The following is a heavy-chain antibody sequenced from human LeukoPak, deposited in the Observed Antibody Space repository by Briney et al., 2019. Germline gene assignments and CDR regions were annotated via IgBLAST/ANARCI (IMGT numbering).Heavy chain of an antibody. Sequence: PGGSLRLSCAPSGFTFSNAWMSWVRQAPGKGLEWVGRIKSKTDGGRTDYAAPVKGRFTISRDDSINTLYLEMNSLKTEDTAVYYCTTISSGYLFDYWGQGTLVTVSS. J-gene: IGHJ4*02. D-gene: IGHD3-22*01. V-gene: IGHV3-15*01. CDR2: IKSKTDGGRT. CDR3: TTISSGYLFDY. CDR1: GFTFSNAW.